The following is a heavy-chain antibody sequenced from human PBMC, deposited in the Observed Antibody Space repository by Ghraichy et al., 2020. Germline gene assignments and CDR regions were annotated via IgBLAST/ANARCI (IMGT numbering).Heavy chain of an antibody. J-gene: IGHJ3*02. D-gene: IGHD6-19*01. CDR3: AKRYTSGWYAPNPDAFDI. Sequence: LSLTCAVSEFTFDGYPMTWVRQAPGKGLEWVSAISGSGIGTYYADSVKGRFTISRDNSKNTLYLQMNSLRAADTATYFCAKRYTSGWYAPNPDAFDIWGQGTMVTVSS. CDR1: EFTFDGYP. CDR2: ISGSGIGT. V-gene: IGHV3-23*01.